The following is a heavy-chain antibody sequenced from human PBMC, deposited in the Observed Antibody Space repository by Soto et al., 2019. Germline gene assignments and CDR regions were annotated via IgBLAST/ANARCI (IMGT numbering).Heavy chain of an antibody. CDR2: INPNSGNT. CDR3: ARMTTVTMYYYYYMDV. Sequence: ASVKVSCKASGYTFTGYYMHWVRQAPGQGLEWMGWINPNSGNTGYAQKIQGRVTMTRNTSISTAYMELSSLRSEDTAVYYCARMTTVTMYYYYYMDVWGKGTTVTVSS. J-gene: IGHJ6*03. V-gene: IGHV1-8*02. CDR1: GYTFTGYY. D-gene: IGHD4-4*01.